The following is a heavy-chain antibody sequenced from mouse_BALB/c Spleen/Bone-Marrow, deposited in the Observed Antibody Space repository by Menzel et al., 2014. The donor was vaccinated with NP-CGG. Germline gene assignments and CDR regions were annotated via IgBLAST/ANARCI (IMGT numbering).Heavy chain of an antibody. CDR2: LNPGSGGS. CDR1: GYAFTNYL. J-gene: IGHJ2*01. Sequence: QVQLPQSGAELVRPGTSVKVSCTASGYAFTNYLIEWLKQRPGQGLAWIGVLNPGSGGSHYNEKFKGKATLTADKSSSTADMQLSSMTSDDSAVYFCARTAAVEDYLDYGGQGTTLTVSS. D-gene: IGHD1-1*01. V-gene: IGHV1-54*01. CDR3: ARTAAVEDYLDY.